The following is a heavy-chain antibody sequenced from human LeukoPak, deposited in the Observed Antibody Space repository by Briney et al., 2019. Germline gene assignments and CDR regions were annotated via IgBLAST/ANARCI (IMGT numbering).Heavy chain of an antibody. J-gene: IGHJ4*02. V-gene: IGHV3-30*02. Sequence: SGGSLRLSCATSGFSFSSYAMSWVRQAPGKGLEWVAFIRYDGTNKNYADSVKGRFTISRDNSKNTLYLQMNSLRVEDTAVYYCAKARTRGYSYGSFDYWGQGTLVTVSS. CDR2: IRYDGTNK. CDR1: GFSFSSYA. D-gene: IGHD5-18*01. CDR3: AKARTRGYSYGSFDY.